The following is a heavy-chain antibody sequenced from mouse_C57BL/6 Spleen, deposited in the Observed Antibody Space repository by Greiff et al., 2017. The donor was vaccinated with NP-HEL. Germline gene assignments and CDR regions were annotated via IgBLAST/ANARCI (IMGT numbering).Heavy chain of an antibody. CDR2: ISYSGST. CDR1: GYSITSGYD. J-gene: IGHJ2*01. V-gene: IGHV3-1*01. CDR3: ARGYYGSSFYFDY. D-gene: IGHD1-1*01. Sequence: VQLQQSGPGMVKPSQSLSLTCTVTGYSITSGYDWHWIRHFPGNKLEWMGYISYSGSTNYNPSLKSRISITHDTSKNHFFLKLNSVTTEDTATYYCARGYYGSSFYFDYWGQGTTLTVSS.